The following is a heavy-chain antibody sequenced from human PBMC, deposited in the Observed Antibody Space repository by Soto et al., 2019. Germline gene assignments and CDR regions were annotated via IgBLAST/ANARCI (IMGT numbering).Heavy chain of an antibody. V-gene: IGHV3-48*02. CDR1: GFTFSSYS. CDR2: ISSSSSTI. CDR3: ARDQDNRLLWFGELYYFDY. J-gene: IGHJ4*02. D-gene: IGHD3-10*01. Sequence: GGSLRLSCAASGFTFSSYSMNWVRQAPGKGLEWVSYISSSSSTIYYADSVKGRFTISRDNAKNSLYLQMNSLRDEDTAVYYCARDQDNRLLWFGELYYFDYWGQGTLVTVSS.